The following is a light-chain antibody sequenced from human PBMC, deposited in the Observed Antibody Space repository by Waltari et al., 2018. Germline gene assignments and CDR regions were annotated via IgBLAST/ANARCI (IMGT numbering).Light chain of an antibody. J-gene: IGKJ1*01. Sequence: QMTQYPSSVSASVGDRVTITCRARQGIRSSLAWYQQTPGKPPKLLIFAASGLQSGVPSSGSGSESGSEFTLTISSLLPEDSATYYCQQAVSFPWTFGQGTKVEIK. V-gene: IGKV1D-12*01. CDR3: QQAVSFPWT. CDR2: AAS. CDR1: QGIRSS.